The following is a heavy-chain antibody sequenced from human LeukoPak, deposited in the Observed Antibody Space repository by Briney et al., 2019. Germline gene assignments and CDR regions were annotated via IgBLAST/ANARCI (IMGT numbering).Heavy chain of an antibody. CDR2: IYPGDSDT. CDR3: ARPVVSDMIVVYFDY. D-gene: IGHD3-22*01. Sequence: GESLKISCKGSGYSFTSYWTGWVRQMPGKGLEWMGIIYPGDSDTRYSPSFQGQVTISADKSISTAYLQWSSLKASDTAMYYCARPVVSDMIVVYFDYWGQGTLVTVSS. J-gene: IGHJ4*02. CDR1: GYSFTSYW. V-gene: IGHV5-51*01.